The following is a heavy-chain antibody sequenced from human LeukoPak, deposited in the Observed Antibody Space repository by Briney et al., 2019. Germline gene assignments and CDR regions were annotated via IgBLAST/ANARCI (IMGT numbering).Heavy chain of an antibody. J-gene: IGHJ4*02. CDR1: GGTFSSYA. Sequence: SVKVSCKASGGTFSSYAISWVRQAPGQGLEWMGGIIPIFGTANYAQKFQGRVTITADESTSTAYMELSSLRSEDTAVYYCARGGSLAVAPHQYYFDYWGQGTLVTVSS. CDR3: ARGGSLAVAPHQYYFDY. V-gene: IGHV1-69*01. D-gene: IGHD6-19*01. CDR2: IIPIFGTA.